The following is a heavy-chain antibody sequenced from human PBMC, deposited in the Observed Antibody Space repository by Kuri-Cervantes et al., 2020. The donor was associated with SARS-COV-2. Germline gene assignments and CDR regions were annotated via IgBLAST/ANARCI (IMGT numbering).Heavy chain of an antibody. Sequence: SETLSLTCTVSGGSISSYYWSWIRQPPGKGLEWIGSIYYSGSTNYNPSLKSRVTISVDTSKNPFSLKLSSVTAADTAVYYCARQEWSSGGCVAFDIWGQGTMVTVSS. CDR3: ARQEWSSGGCVAFDI. J-gene: IGHJ3*02. CDR2: IYYSGST. V-gene: IGHV4-59*08. D-gene: IGHD2-15*01. CDR1: GGSISSYY.